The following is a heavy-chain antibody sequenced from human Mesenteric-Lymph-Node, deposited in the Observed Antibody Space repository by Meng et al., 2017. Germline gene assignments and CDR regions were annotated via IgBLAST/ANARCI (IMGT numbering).Heavy chain of an antibody. Sequence: SETLSLTCTVSGGSISSYYWSWIRQPPGKGLEWIGHIYYGGSTNYNPSLKSRVTISVDTSKHQFSLKLSSVTAADTAVYYCARVEITRSYYYDSSGSWFDPWGQGTLVTVSS. CDR3: ARVEITRSYYYDSSGSWFDP. CDR1: GGSISSYY. D-gene: IGHD3-22*01. J-gene: IGHJ5*02. V-gene: IGHV4-59*01. CDR2: IYYGGST.